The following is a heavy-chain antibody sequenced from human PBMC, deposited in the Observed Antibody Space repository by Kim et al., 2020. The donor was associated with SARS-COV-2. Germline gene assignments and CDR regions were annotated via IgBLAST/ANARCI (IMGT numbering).Heavy chain of an antibody. CDR2: INQDGSKK. D-gene: IGHD3-10*01. J-gene: IGHJ6*02. CDR1: GFRFSSYW. Sequence: GGSLRLSCAASGFRFSSYWMSWVRQAPGKGPEWVANINQDGSKKYYVDSVKGRFTISRDNAKNSLYLQLNSLRAEDTAVYYCARDDYGSGSYSSLYGMDVWGQGTTVTVSS. V-gene: IGHV3-7*01. CDR3: ARDDYGSGSYSSLYGMDV.